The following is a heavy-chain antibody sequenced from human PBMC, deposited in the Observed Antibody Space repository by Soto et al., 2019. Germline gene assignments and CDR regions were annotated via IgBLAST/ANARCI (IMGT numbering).Heavy chain of an antibody. J-gene: IGHJ4*02. CDR2: ISWNSGSI. D-gene: IGHD3-10*01. Sequence: EVQLVESGGGLVQPGRSLRLSCAASGFTFDDYAMHWVRQAPGKGLEWVSGISWNSGSIGYADSVKGRFTISRDNAKNSLYLQMNSLRAEDTALYYCAKGLTYYYGSWSSDWGQGTLVTVS. CDR1: GFTFDDYA. V-gene: IGHV3-9*01. CDR3: AKGLTYYYGSWSSD.